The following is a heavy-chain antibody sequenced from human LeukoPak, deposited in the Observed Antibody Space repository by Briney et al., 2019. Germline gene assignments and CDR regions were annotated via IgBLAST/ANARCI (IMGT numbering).Heavy chain of an antibody. Sequence: GGSLRLSCAASGFTFSSYWMSWVRQAPGKGLEWVANIKQDGSEKYYVDSVKGRFTISRDNAKNSLYLQMNSLRAEDTAVYYCASGRELLKEYYFDYWGQGTLVTVSS. CDR2: IKQDGSEK. V-gene: IGHV3-7*01. D-gene: IGHD1-26*01. J-gene: IGHJ4*02. CDR1: GFTFSSYW. CDR3: ASGRELLKEYYFDY.